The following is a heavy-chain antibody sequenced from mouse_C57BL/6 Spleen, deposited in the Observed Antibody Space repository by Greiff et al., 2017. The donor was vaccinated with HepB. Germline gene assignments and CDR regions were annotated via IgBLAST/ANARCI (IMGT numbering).Heavy chain of an antibody. D-gene: IGHD4-1*01. CDR3: ARPAELDQAWFAY. CDR1: GFTFSDYG. V-gene: IGHV5-17*01. Sequence: EVQLQESGGGLVKPGGSLKLSCAASGFTFSDYGMHWVRQAPEKGLEWVAYISSGSSTIYYADTVKGRFTISRDNAKNTLFLQMTSLRSEDTAMYYCARPAELDQAWFAYWGQGTLVTVSA. J-gene: IGHJ3*01. CDR2: ISSGSSTI.